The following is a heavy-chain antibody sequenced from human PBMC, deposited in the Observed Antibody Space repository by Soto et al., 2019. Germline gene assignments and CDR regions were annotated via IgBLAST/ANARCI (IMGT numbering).Heavy chain of an antibody. Sequence: VQSGAEVKESGASVKVSCKASGYTFINYVVAWVRRAPGQGPEWMGWISGSNGDTKYGQNLQNRVSLTTDTSTNTAYMELSSLRPDDTAIYFCGRGGLAVRGTYAYWGQGPLVTVSS. CDR1: GYTFINYV. V-gene: IGHV1-18*01. CDR3: GRGGLAVRGTYAY. J-gene: IGHJ4*02. CDR2: ISGSNGDT. D-gene: IGHD6-19*01.